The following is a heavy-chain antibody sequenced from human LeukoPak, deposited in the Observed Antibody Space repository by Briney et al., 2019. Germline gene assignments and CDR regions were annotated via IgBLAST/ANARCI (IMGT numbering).Heavy chain of an antibody. CDR2: IKEDGSEK. CDR1: GFTFNYYW. D-gene: IGHD5-18*01. V-gene: IGHV3-7*01. Sequence: PGGSLRLSCAASGFTFNYYWMRWVRQAPGKGLEWVATIKEDGSEKYYVDSVRGRFTVSIDNAKNSLYLQMNSLRAEDTAVYYCARELRGYSDQYYYYGMDVWGQGTTVTVCS. CDR3: ARELRGYSDQYYYYGMDV. J-gene: IGHJ6*02.